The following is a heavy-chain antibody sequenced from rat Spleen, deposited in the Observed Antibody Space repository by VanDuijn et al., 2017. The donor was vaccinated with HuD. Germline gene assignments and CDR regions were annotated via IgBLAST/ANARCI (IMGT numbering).Heavy chain of an antibody. CDR1: GFTFSNYD. J-gene: IGHJ3*01. CDR3: ARHGGFAY. CDR2: ISTSGGST. D-gene: IGHD1-1*01. Sequence: EVQLVESGGGLVQPGRSLKLSCAASGFTFSNYDMAWVRQAPTKGLEWVASISTSGGSTYYRDSVKGRFTVSRDNAKSTLYLQMDSLRSEDTATYYCARHGGFAYWGQGTLVTVSS. V-gene: IGHV5-25*01.